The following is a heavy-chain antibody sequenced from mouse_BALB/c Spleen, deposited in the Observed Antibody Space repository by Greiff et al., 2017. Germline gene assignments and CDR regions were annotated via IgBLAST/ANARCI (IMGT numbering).Heavy chain of an antibody. Sequence: VQLVESGAELVRPGVSVKISCKGSGYTFTDYAMHWVKQSHAKSLEWIGVISTYYGDASYNQKFKGKATMTVDKSSSTAYMELARLTSEDSAIYYCARSYRSPYYYAMDYWGQGTSVTVSS. CDR2: ISTYYGDA. CDR1: GYTFTDYA. D-gene: IGHD2-14*01. V-gene: IGHV1S137*01. J-gene: IGHJ4*01. CDR3: ARSYRSPYYYAMDY.